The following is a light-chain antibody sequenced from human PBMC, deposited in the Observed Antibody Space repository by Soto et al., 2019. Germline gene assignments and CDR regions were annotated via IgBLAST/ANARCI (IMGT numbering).Light chain of an antibody. CDR3: QQADSLPLVT. J-gene: IGKJ5*01. CDR2: AAS. CDR1: QSISSW. Sequence: DIQMTQSPSTLSSSVGDIFTITCRSSQSISSWLAWYQQKPGKAPKLLIYAASSLFSGVPSRFSGSGSGTDFTLTISSLQPEDFATYYCQQADSLPLVTFGQGTRLEIK. V-gene: IGKV1-12*01.